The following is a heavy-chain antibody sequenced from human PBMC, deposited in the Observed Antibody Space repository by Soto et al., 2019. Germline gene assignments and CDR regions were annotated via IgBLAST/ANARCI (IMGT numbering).Heavy chain of an antibody. J-gene: IGHJ6*02. CDR2: IDPSDSYI. CDR1: GYSFTKYW. V-gene: IGHV5-10-1*04. D-gene: IGHD6-6*01. Sequence: GESLKISCTGSGYSFTKYWISWVRQMPGKGLEWMGRIDPSDSYINYSPSFQGQVTISADKSLRTAYLQWTSLKASDTALYYCARTRSFTLGFYYDGMDVWGQGTTVTVSS. CDR3: ARTRSFTLGFYYDGMDV.